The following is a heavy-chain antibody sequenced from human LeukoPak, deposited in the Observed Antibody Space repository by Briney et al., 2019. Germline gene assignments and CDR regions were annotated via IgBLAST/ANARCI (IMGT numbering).Heavy chain of an antibody. CDR2: INHSGST. J-gene: IGHJ4*02. CDR1: GGSFNGYY. V-gene: IGHV4-34*01. Sequence: TSETLSLTRAVYGGSFNGYYWSWIRQPPGKGLEWIGEINHSGSTNYSPSLKTRVTLSVDTSKNQFSLRLSSVTAANTAVYYCARRKFGGVIAYWGQGTLVTVSS. D-gene: IGHD3-16*02. CDR3: ARRKFGGVIAY.